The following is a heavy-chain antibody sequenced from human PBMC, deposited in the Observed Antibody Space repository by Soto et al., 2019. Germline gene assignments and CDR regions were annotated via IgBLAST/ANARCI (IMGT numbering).Heavy chain of an antibody. V-gene: IGHV1-46*02. CDR1: GYTLNTYY. J-gene: IGHJ6*02. CDR3: ARGGGFSPYYYNLDV. D-gene: IGHD2-15*01. CDR2: INPRGGST. Sequence: ASVKVFCKASGYTLNTYYMHWVRQAPGQGPEWMGIINPRGGSTTYAQNFQDRVTMTRDTSSSTVYMELSSLRSEDTAVYYCARGGGFSPYYYNLDVWGQGTTVTVSS.